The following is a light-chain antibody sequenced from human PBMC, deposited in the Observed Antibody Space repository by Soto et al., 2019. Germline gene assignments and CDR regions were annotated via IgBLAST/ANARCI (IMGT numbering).Light chain of an antibody. J-gene: IGKJ5*01. CDR2: AAS. CDR3: QQYHSYPIT. V-gene: IGKV1-16*01. CDR1: QDISNY. Sequence: DIQMTQSPSSLSASVGDRLTITCRASQDISNYLAWVQQKPGKAPKSLIYAASSLQSGVPSRFSGRVSGTDFALTISSPKPEDFATYYCQQYHSYPITLGQGTRLEIK.